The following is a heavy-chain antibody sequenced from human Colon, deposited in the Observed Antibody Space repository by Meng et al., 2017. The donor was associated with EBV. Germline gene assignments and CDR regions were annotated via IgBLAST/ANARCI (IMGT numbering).Heavy chain of an antibody. J-gene: IGHJ5*02. CDR3: ARAEYYNWFDP. CDR1: GGSMSSGDYF. Sequence: QVQVQASGPGRVKPSQTLSLTCTVSGGSMSSGDYFWNWIRQPPGKGLEWIGYIYYSGNTYYNPSLKSRVTISIDTSKNQFSLKLSSVTAADTAVYYCARAEYYNWFDPWGQGTLVTVSS. CDR2: IYYSGNT. V-gene: IGHV4-30-4*01. D-gene: IGHD1-14*01.